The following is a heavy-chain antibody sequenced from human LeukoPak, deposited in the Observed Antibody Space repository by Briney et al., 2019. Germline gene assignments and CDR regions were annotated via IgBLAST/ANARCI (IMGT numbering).Heavy chain of an antibody. CDR2: INTNTGNP. J-gene: IGHJ3*02. Sequence: GASVKVSCKASGYTFTSYAMNWVRQAPGQGLEWMGWINTNTGNPTYAQGFTGRFVFSLDTSVSTAYLQISSLKAEDTAVYYCARCLTTVTNNDAFDIWGQGTMVTVSS. CDR1: GYTFTSYA. V-gene: IGHV7-4-1*02. D-gene: IGHD4-17*01. CDR3: ARCLTTVTNNDAFDI.